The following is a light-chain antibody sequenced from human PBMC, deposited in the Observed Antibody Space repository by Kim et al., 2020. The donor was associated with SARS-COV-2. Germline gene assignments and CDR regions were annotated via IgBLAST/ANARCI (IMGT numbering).Light chain of an antibody. J-gene: IGLJ3*02. V-gene: IGLV1-44*01. CDR2: SND. CDR3: AAWDDSLNAWL. CDR1: SSNIGSNT. Sequence: QSVLTQPPSASGTPGQRVTVSCSGSSSNIGSNTVNWYQQLPGTAPKLLIYSNDRRPSGVPDRFSGSKSGTSASLAISGLQSEDEADYYCAAWDDSLNAWLFSGGTKLTVL.